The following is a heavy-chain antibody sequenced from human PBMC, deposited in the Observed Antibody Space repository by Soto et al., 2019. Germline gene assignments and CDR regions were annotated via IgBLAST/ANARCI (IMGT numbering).Heavy chain of an antibody. Sequence: ASVKVSCKASGYTFTNYGFSWVRQAPGQGLEWMGWISGYNGNTKYAEKFQGRVTMTTDTSTSTAHMELRSLRSDDTAVYYCARGDSSSSPKYYFDYWGQGTLVTVSS. V-gene: IGHV1-18*01. J-gene: IGHJ4*02. CDR1: GYTFTNYG. CDR3: ARGDSSSSPKYYFDY. CDR2: ISGYNGNT. D-gene: IGHD6-6*01.